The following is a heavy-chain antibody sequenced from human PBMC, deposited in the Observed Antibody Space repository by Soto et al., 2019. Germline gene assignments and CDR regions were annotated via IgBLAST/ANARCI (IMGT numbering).Heavy chain of an antibody. CDR3: ASHYCSGGDCYIDY. CDR2: IKYDGSQT. CDR1: GFTSNIYW. J-gene: IGHJ4*03. V-gene: IGHV3-7*01. D-gene: IGHD2-15*01. Sequence: EMDLVESGGGLVQPGGSLRLSCAASGFTSNIYWMTWVRRAPGKGLEWVANIKYDGSQTSYVDSVRGRFTISRDNAKNSVYLEMNSLRDEDAAVYFCASHYCSGGDCYIDYWGQGTLVTVSS.